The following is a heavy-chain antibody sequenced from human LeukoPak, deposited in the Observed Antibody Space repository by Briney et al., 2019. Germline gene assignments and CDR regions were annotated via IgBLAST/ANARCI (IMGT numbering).Heavy chain of an antibody. D-gene: IGHD1-26*01. Sequence: PGGSLRLSCAASGFNLSTYSMNCVRQAPGKGLEWVSSISSSSSYIYYADSVKGRFTISRDNAQNSLYLQMNSLRAEDTAVYYCAREGSSRYWGQGTLVTVSS. V-gene: IGHV3-21*01. CDR1: GFNLSTYS. CDR2: ISSSSSYI. CDR3: AREGSSRY. J-gene: IGHJ4*02.